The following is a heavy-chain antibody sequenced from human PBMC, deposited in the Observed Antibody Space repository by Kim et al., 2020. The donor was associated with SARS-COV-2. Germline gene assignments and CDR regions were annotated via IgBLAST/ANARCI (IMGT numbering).Heavy chain of an antibody. CDR2: INPNSGGT. D-gene: IGHD6-6*01. CDR1: GYTFTGYY. V-gene: IGHV1-2*06. CDR3: ARAPQYSPNWFDP. Sequence: ASVKVSCKASGYTFTGYYMHWVRQAPGQGLEWMGRINPNSGGTNYAQKFQGRVTMTRDTSISTAYMELSRLRSDDTAVYYCARAPQYSPNWFDPWGQGTLVTVSS. J-gene: IGHJ5*02.